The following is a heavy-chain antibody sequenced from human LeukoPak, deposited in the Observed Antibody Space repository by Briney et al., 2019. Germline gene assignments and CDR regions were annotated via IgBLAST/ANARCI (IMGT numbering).Heavy chain of an antibody. J-gene: IGHJ6*03. CDR2: ISSSGSTI. V-gene: IGHV3-48*03. D-gene: IGHD3-10*02. CDR3: AERGITMIGGI. Sequence: GGSLRLSCAASGFTFSSYEMNWVRQAPGKGLEWVSYISSSGSTIYYADSVKGRFTISRDNAKNSLYLQMNSLRAEDTAVYYCAERGITMIGGICGKGTTVINSS. CDR1: GFTFSSYE.